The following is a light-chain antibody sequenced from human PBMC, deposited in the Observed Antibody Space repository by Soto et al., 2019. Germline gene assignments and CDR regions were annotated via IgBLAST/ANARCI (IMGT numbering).Light chain of an antibody. V-gene: IGKV1-33*01. J-gene: IGKJ2*03. CDR1: QDISNY. Sequence: EIQMTQSPSSLSASVGDRVTITCQATQDISNYLNWYQHKPGKPPKLLIYDASNLATGVPPRFSGSGSGTDFTLTIFSPQPEDVATYYCQHSDSVPYSFGQGTKLEIK. CDR3: QHSDSVPYS. CDR2: DAS.